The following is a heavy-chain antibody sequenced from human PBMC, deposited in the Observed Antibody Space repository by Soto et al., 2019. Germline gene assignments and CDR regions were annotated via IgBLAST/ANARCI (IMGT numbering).Heavy chain of an antibody. J-gene: IGHJ5*02. D-gene: IGHD6-13*01. CDR1: GYTYTNYG. Sequence: QVQLVQSGAEVKKPGASVKVSCKASGYTYTNYGITWVRQVPGQGLEWVGWLSPYNGNTNYAQKLLRRVTMPTDTSTSKAYMELRSLRSDATAIYNCVRGGAEAGLINWFDPWGQGTLVTVSS. V-gene: IGHV1-18*01. CDR2: LSPYNGNT. CDR3: VRGGAEAGLINWFDP.